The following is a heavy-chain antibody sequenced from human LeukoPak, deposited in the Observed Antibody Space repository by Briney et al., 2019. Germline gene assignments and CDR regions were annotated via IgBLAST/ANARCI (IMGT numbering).Heavy chain of an antibody. Sequence: PGGSLRLSCAASGFTFSSYGMNWVRQAPGKGLEWVSSISSSSSYIYYADSVKGRFTISRDNAKNSLYLQMNSLRAEDTAVYYCAANYDFWSGYYTGGPRTDYFDYWGQGTLVTVSS. CDR2: ISSSSSYI. CDR1: GFTFSSYG. CDR3: AANYDFWSGYYTGGPRTDYFDY. D-gene: IGHD3-3*01. V-gene: IGHV3-21*01. J-gene: IGHJ4*02.